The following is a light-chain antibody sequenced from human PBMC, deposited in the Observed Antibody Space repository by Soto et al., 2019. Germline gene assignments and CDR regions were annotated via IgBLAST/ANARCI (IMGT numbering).Light chain of an antibody. J-gene: IGKJ4*01. Sequence: DIQITQSPTSLCSCLGDIVTITCRASQNIDNYVAWYQQNPGKAPKLLIYGASTLQSGVPSRFSGSGSGTEFTLIISSLQPEDFATYYCQQLNTYPLTFGGGTKVDI. V-gene: IGKV1-9*01. CDR3: QQLNTYPLT. CDR2: GAS. CDR1: QNIDNY.